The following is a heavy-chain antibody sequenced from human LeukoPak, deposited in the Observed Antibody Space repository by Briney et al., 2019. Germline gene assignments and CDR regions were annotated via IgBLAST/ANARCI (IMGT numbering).Heavy chain of an antibody. Sequence: ASVKVSCKASGGTFSSYAISWVRQAPGQGLEWMGIINPSGDFRSYAQKFKGRVTVTRDMSTRTVYMELSDLRPDDTAVYYCARDFSGEWEQVTGWWLDPWGRGTLVIVSS. CDR2: INPSGDFR. V-gene: IGHV1-46*01. CDR3: ARDFSGEWEQVTGWWLDP. CDR1: GGTFSSYA. D-gene: IGHD3-16*01. J-gene: IGHJ5*02.